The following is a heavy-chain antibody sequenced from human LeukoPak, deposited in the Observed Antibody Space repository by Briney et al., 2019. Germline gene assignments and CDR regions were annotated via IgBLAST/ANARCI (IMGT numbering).Heavy chain of an antibody. CDR1: GYTFTGYY. CDR2: INPNSGGT. CDR3: ARDHYYDSSGHYY. Sequence: ASVKVSCKASGYTFTGYYMHWVRQAPGQGLEWMGRINPNSGGTNYAQKFQGRVTMTRDTSISTAYMELSRLRSDDTAVYYCARDHYYDSSGHYYWGQGTLVTVSS. D-gene: IGHD3-22*01. J-gene: IGHJ4*02. V-gene: IGHV1-2*06.